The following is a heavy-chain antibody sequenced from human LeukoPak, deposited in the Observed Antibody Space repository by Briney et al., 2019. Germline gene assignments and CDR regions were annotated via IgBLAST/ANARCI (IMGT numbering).Heavy chain of an antibody. CDR2: IYYSGST. J-gene: IGHJ4*02. V-gene: IGHV4-39*01. CDR1: GGSISSSSYY. D-gene: IGHD3-16*01. CDR3: ARVGTNGGVTIPTY. Sequence: SETLSLTCTVSGGSISSSSYYWGWIRQPPGKGLEWIGSIYYSGSTYYNPSLKSRVTISVDTSKNQFSLKLSSVTAADTAVYYCARVGTNGGVTIPTYWGQGTLVTVSS.